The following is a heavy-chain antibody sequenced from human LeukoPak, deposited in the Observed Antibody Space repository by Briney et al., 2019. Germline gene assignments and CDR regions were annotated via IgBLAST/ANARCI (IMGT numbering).Heavy chain of an antibody. D-gene: IGHD2-2*01. V-gene: IGHV4-34*01. CDR1: GWSFNDYY. Sequence: PLETLSLTCAVYGWSFNDYYWNWIRQPPGKGLEWIGEINARGDTNYNPSLKSRVTISVDTSKKQFSLRLTSMIVADTALYYCARGQVPAARGYNWFDPWGQGTLVTVSS. CDR3: ARGQVPAARGYNWFDP. J-gene: IGHJ5*02. CDR2: INARGDT.